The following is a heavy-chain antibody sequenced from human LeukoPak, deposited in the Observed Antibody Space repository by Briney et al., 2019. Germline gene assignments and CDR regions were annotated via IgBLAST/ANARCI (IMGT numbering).Heavy chain of an antibody. CDR2: MSYDGSSK. CDR3: ARDPTGYSSISDAIDI. CDR1: GFIFSSYA. D-gene: IGHD6-13*01. J-gene: IGHJ3*02. Sequence: GGSLRLSCAASGFIFSSYALHWVRQAPGKGLEWVAVMSYDGSSKYYGGSVKGRFTISRDNSKNTLYLQMNSLRAEDTAVYYCARDPTGYSSISDAIDIWGQGTMVTVSS. V-gene: IGHV3-30-3*01.